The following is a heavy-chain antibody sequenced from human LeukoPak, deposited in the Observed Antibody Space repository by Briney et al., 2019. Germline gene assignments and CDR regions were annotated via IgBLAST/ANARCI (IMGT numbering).Heavy chain of an antibody. CDR1: GFTFSSYE. CDR3: ASIAAVAARGVY. CDR2: ISSGGGTI. V-gene: IGHV3-48*03. D-gene: IGHD6-13*01. Sequence: GGSLRLSCAASGFTFSSYEMNWVRQAPGKGLEWVSYISSGGGTIYYAASVKGRFTISRDNAKNSLYLQMNSLRAEDTAVYYCASIAAVAARGVYWGQGTLVTVSS. J-gene: IGHJ4*02.